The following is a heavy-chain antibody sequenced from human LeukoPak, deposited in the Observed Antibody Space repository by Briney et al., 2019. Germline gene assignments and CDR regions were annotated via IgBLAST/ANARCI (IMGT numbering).Heavy chain of an antibody. D-gene: IGHD1-1*01. V-gene: IGHV1-18*01. CDR3: AREGSLEPTDY. CDR1: GYTFTSYG. J-gene: IGHJ4*02. Sequence: ASVKVSCKASGYTFTSYGISWVRQAPGQGLEWMGWISAYNGNTNYAQKLQGRVTRTTDTSTSTADTELRSLRSDDTAVYYCAREGSLEPTDYWGQGTLVTVSS. CDR2: ISAYNGNT.